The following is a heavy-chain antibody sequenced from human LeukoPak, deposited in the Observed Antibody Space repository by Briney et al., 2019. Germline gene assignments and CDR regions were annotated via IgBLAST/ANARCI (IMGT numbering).Heavy chain of an antibody. CDR1: GFTFSSYS. D-gene: IGHD6-13*01. CDR2: ISSSSSTI. J-gene: IGHJ4*02. V-gene: IGHV3-48*01. Sequence: SGGSLRLSCAASGFTFSSYSMNWVRQAPGKGLEWVSYISSSSSTIYYADSVKGRFTISRDNAKNSLYLQMNSLRAEDTAVYYCARDSSGLPLPSWLGLREGYFDYWGQGTLVTVSS. CDR3: ARDSSGLPLPSWLGLREGYFDY.